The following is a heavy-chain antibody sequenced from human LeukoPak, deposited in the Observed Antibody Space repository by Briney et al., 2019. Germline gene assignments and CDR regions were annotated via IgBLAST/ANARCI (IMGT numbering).Heavy chain of an antibody. J-gene: IGHJ4*02. CDR2: ISSDGSST. D-gene: IGHD6-19*01. CDR3: ARDDSNGIDY. CDR1: EFTFSCYW. V-gene: IGHV3-74*01. Sequence: GGSLRLSCVPSEFTFSCYWMYWVRQAPGQGLVSVSRISSDGSSTTYAESVKGRFTISRDNAKNTLYLQMNSLRAEDTAIYYCARDDSNGIDYWGQGTLVTVSS.